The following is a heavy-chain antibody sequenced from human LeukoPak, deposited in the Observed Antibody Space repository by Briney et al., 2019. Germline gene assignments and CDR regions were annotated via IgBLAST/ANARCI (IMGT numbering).Heavy chain of an antibody. Sequence: GGSLRLSCAVSGFTFSSYAMNWVRQAPGKGLEWVSGISGSGAGTYYADSVKGRFTISRDNSKNTLYLQMNSLRAEDTAVYYCAKMVREFYTISYYFDYWGRGTLVTVSS. V-gene: IGHV3-23*01. D-gene: IGHD2-8*01. CDR3: AKMVREFYTISYYFDY. J-gene: IGHJ4*02. CDR2: ISGSGAGT. CDR1: GFTFSSYA.